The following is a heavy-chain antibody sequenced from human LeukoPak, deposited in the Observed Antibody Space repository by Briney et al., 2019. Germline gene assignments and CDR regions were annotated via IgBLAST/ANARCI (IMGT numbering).Heavy chain of an antibody. J-gene: IGHJ4*02. CDR2: INSDGSWT. D-gene: IGHD2/OR15-2a*01. Sequence: GGSLRLSCAASGNYWMHWVRQVPGKGLVWVSHINSDGSWTSYADSVKGRFTISKDNAKNTVYLQMNSLRAEDTAVYYCVSFCETYWGRGTLVTVSS. CDR1: GNYW. V-gene: IGHV3-74*01. CDR3: VSFCETY.